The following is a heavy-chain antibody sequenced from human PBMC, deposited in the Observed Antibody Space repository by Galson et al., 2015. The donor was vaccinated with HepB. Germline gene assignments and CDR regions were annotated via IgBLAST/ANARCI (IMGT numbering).Heavy chain of an antibody. J-gene: IGHJ3*02. Sequence: SLRLSCAASGFIFNNYWMHWVRQAPGKGLVWVSRIGTDETTTNYADSVKGRFTISRDNAKNTVYLQINSLRAEDTAIYYCARASTNNRYFYDSNDYRALHAFDIWRQQTMVTGPS. CDR3: ARASTNNRYFYDSNDYRALHAFDI. D-gene: IGHD3-22*01. CDR2: IGTDETTT. V-gene: IGHV3-74*01. CDR1: GFIFNNYW.